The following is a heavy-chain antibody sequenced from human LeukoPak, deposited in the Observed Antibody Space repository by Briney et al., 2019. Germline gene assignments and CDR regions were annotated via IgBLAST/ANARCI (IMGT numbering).Heavy chain of an antibody. CDR1: GYTFTMNY. CDR3: ARAGGIYFDY. J-gene: IGHJ4*02. Sequence: GASVTVSCKASGYTFTMNYIHWVRQAPGQGLEWMGIINPSGGSTNYAQKFQGRVTMTRDTSTSTVYMELSSLRSEDTAVYYCARAGGIYFDYWGQGTLVTVSS. V-gene: IGHV1-46*01. D-gene: IGHD3-16*01. CDR2: INPSGGST.